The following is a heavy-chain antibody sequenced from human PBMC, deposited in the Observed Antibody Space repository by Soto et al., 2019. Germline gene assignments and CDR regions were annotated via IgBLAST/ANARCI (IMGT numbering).Heavy chain of an antibody. Sequence: SETLSLTCSVSGYFISSGYYWGWIRQPPGKGLEWIGSIYHSGDTYFNPSLKSRVTISVDTSKNQFSLELSSVTAADTAVYYCARALGNYGLDYWGQGTLVTVSS. CDR3: ARALGNYGLDY. V-gene: IGHV4-38-2*02. D-gene: IGHD1-7*01. CDR2: IYHSGDT. CDR1: GYFISSGYY. J-gene: IGHJ4*02.